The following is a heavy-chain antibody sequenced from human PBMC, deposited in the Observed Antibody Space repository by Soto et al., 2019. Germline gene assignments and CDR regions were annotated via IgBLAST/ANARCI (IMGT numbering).Heavy chain of an antibody. CDR3: ARQDRGSSSYYYFDF. V-gene: IGHV4-4*07. CDR2: IYTSGST. CDR1: GGSISSYY. Sequence: PSETLSLTCTVSGGSISSYYWSWIRQPAGKGLEWIGRIYTSGSTNYNPSLKSRVTMSVDTSKNQFSLNLSSVTAADTAMYYCARQDRGSSSYYYFDFWGQGTLVTVSS. D-gene: IGHD4-4*01. J-gene: IGHJ4*02.